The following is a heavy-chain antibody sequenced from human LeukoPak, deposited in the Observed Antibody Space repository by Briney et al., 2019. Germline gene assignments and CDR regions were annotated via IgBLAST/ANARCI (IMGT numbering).Heavy chain of an antibody. J-gene: IGHJ6*03. CDR1: GFSLSTSGVG. D-gene: IGHD2-15*01. V-gene: IGHV4-61*02. CDR2: IYTSGST. Sequence: SGPTLVKPTQTLTLTCTFSGFSLSTSGVGVGWIRQPPGKALEWIGRIYTSGSTNYNPSLKSRVTISVDTSKNQFSLKLSSVTAADTAVYYCARGIVVVAQLGYYYYYMDVWGKGTTVTISS. CDR3: ARGIVVVAQLGYYYYYMDV.